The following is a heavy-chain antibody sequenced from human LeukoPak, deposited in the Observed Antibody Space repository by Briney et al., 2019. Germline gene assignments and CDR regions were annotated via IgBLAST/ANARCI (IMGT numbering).Heavy chain of an antibody. Sequence: GASLRLSCAASGFTISSYAMSWVRQAPGKGLEWVSAVSGSGGNTYYADSVKGRFTISRDNSKNTLYLQMNSLRAEDTAVYYCAKAAPGSGYYLFDYWGQGTLVTVSS. V-gene: IGHV3-23*01. CDR2: VSGSGGNT. CDR3: AKAAPGSGYYLFDY. J-gene: IGHJ4*02. D-gene: IGHD3-22*01. CDR1: GFTISSYA.